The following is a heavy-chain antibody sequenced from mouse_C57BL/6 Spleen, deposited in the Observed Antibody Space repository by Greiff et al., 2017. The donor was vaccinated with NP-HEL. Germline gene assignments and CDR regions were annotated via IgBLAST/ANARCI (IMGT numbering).Heavy chain of an antibody. CDR2: INPNNGGT. J-gene: IGHJ3*01. CDR1: GYTFTDYN. V-gene: IGHV1-22*01. Sequence: VHVKQSGPELVKPGASVKMSCKASGYTFTDYNMHWVKQSHGKSLEWIGYINPNNGGTSYNQKFKGKATLTVNKSSSTAYMELRSLTSEDSAVYYCARERGFAYWGQGTLVTVSA. CDR3: ARERGFAY.